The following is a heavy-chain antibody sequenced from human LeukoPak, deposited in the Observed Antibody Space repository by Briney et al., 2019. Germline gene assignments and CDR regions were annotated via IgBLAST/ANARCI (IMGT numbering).Heavy chain of an antibody. D-gene: IGHD3-3*01. CDR3: ARDHDFGDGRRFDY. CDR2: ISSGSSYK. CDR1: GFSFGTYG. Sequence: GESLRLSCAASGFSFGTYGMNWVRQAPGKGLEWVSSISSGSSYKYYADSVKGRFTISRGNTENSLYLQMNSLRADDTAVYYCARDHDFGDGRRFDYWGQGTLVTVSS. V-gene: IGHV3-21*01. J-gene: IGHJ4*02.